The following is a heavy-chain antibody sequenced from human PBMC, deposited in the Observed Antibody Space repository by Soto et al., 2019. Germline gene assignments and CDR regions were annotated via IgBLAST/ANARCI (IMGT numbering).Heavy chain of an antibody. D-gene: IGHD1-26*01. CDR2: IYYSVST. CDR1: YS. CDR3: ARSYRASRGYRSVDV. J-gene: IGHJ2*01. Sequence: YSRSRIKQKPEKGLEWIGYIYYSVSTNYNPSLKSRVTISVDTSKNQFSLNLSSVTAADTAVYFFARSYRASRGYRSVDVWGAGPLV. V-gene: IGHV4-59*08.